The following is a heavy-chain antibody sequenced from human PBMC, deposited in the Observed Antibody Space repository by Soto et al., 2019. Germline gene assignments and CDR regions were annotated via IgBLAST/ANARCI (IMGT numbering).Heavy chain of an antibody. Sequence: QVQLQQWGAGLLKPSETLSLTCAVYGGFVSSGSYYWSWIRQPPGKGLEWIGEMSHSGGNHFNPSFKSRVAISVDTTKNQFSLKMRSVTAAYTALYYCARVERGTATTVVDAFDIWGPGTMVTVSS. D-gene: IGHD1-1*01. V-gene: IGHV4-34*01. CDR3: ARVERGTATTVVDAFDI. CDR1: GGFVSSGSYY. CDR2: MSHSGGN. J-gene: IGHJ3*02.